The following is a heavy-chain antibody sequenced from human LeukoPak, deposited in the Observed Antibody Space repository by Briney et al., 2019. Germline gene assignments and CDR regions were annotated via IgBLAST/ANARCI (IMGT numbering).Heavy chain of an antibody. CDR1: GLPIADLA. Sequence: GGSLRLSCLASGLPIADLARHWVRQAPAKGLEWVSLISGYGVITFYADSVKDRFSISRDNSKNSLYLEMNSLRTEDAAMYYCAKESGKFDYWGQGTLVAVSS. CDR3: AKESGKFDY. J-gene: IGHJ4*02. CDR2: ISGYGVIT. V-gene: IGHV3-43*02.